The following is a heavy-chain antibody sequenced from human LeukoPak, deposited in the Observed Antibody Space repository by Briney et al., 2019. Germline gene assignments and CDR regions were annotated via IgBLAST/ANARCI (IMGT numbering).Heavy chain of an antibody. CDR1: GFTFSNAW. CDR3: TTDRFVGLYCSSTSCSDY. J-gene: IGHJ4*02. D-gene: IGHD2-2*01. V-gene: IGHV3-15*01. Sequence: GGSLRLSCAASGFTFSNAWMSWVRQAPGKGLEWVGRIKSKTDGGTTDYAAPVKGRFTISRDDSKNTLYLQMNSLKTEDTAVYYCTTDRFVGLYCSSTSCSDYWGQGTLVTVSS. CDR2: IKSKTDGGTT.